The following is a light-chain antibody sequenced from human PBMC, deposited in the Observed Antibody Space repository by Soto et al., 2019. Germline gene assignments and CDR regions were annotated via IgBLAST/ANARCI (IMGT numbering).Light chain of an antibody. CDR1: QSVSSTY. Sequence: EIVLTQSPGTLSLSPGERATLSCRASQSVSSTYLAWYRHKPGQAPRLLIYGASSRAAGIPDRFSGSGSGTDFTLTISDVQPEDFALYYCHQRQSWPRTFGQGTKVDI. CDR3: HQRQSWPRT. CDR2: GAS. V-gene: IGKV3-20*01. J-gene: IGKJ1*01.